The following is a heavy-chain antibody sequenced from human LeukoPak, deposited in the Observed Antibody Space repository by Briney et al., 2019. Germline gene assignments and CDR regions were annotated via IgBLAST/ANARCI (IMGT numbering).Heavy chain of an antibody. CDR1: GGSISSSSYY. CDR2: IYYSGST. J-gene: IGHJ4*02. D-gene: IGHD3-22*01. V-gene: IGHV4-39*07. CDR3: AREEVHYYDSSGYYGV. Sequence: SETLSLTCTVSGGSISSSSYYWGWIRQPPGKGLEWIGSIYYSGSTYYNPSLKNRVTISVDTSKNQFSLKLSSVTAADTALYYCAREEVHYYDSSGYYGVWGQGTLVTVSS.